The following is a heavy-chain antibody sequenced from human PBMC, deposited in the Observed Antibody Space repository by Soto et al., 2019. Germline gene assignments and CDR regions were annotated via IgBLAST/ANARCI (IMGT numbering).Heavy chain of an antibody. CDR2: ISWNSETI. CDR1: GFTVDDYA. Sequence: GGSLRLSCAASGFTVDDYAMHWVRQAPGKGLEWVSGISWNSETIDYADSVKGRFTISRDNAKSSLFLQMNSLRPDDTALYYCAKDMKWGGMTTIHYFDAWGQGTLVIVSS. CDR3: AKDMKWGGMTTIHYFDA. J-gene: IGHJ4*02. D-gene: IGHD4-17*01. V-gene: IGHV3-9*01.